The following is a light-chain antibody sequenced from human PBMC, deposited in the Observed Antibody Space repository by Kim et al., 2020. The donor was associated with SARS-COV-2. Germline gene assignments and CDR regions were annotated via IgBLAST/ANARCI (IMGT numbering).Light chain of an antibody. CDR1: QTISKW. V-gene: IGKV1-5*01. CDR3: QQYRGYPYT. CDR2: DAS. J-gene: IGKJ2*01. Sequence: SASVGERVTIPCRASQTISKWLAWYQQKPGKAPKLHIYDASSLESGVPLRFRGSWSGTEFTLTISSLQPDDFVTYFCQQYRGYPYTFGQGTKLEI.